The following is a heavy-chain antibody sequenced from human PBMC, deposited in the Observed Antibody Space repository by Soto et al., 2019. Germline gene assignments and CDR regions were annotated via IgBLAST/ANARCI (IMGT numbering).Heavy chain of an antibody. Sequence: VEYLKISCKRSGYKFTRYWFGSVPQMPAEVLECMGLIYPGDSDTRYIPPFQVHVTISADSSIITAYLQWSSQKASDSAMYFCARQVEDGYSFCYHYRGQGTQITVAS. CDR3: ARQVEDGYSFCYHY. D-gene: IGHD5-18*01. J-gene: IGHJ4*02. CDR1: GYKFTRYW. CDR2: IYPGDSDT. V-gene: IGHV5-51*01.